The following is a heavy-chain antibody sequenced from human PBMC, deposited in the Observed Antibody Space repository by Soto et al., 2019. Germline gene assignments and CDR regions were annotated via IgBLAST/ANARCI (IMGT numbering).Heavy chain of an antibody. CDR2: INPSGGST. J-gene: IGHJ3*02. CDR1: GYTFTSYY. Sequence: ASVKVSCKASGYTFTSYYMHWVRQAPGQGLEWMGIINPSGGSTSYAQKFQGRVTMTRDTSTSTVYMELSSLRSEDTAVYYCAIDSRLRITMIVVAPPFDAFDIWGQGTMVTVSS. CDR3: AIDSRLRITMIVVAPPFDAFDI. D-gene: IGHD3-22*01. V-gene: IGHV1-46*01.